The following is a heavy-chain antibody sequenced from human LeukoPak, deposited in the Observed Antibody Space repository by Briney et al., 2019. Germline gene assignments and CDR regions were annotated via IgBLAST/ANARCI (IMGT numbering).Heavy chain of an antibody. CDR3: ARWAAYDILTGSNDY. Sequence: PSETLSLTCTVSGGSISSSSYYWGWIRQPPGKGLEWIGSIYYSGSTYYNPSLKSQVTISVDTSKNQFSLKLSSVTAADTAVYYCARWAAYDILTGSNDYWGQGTLVTVSS. CDR2: IYYSGST. J-gene: IGHJ4*02. V-gene: IGHV4-39*01. CDR1: GGSISSSSYY. D-gene: IGHD3-9*01.